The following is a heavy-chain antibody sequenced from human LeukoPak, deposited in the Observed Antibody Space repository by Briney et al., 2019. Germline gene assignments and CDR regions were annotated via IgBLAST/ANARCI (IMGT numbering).Heavy chain of an antibody. D-gene: IGHD1-26*01. CDR3: ARSPSAMGANGNWFDP. V-gene: IGHV4-39*07. J-gene: IGHJ5*02. CDR1: GGSISSSSYY. CDR2: IYYSGST. Sequence: SETLSLTCTVSGGSISSSSYYWGWIRQPPGKGLEWIGSIYYSGSTYYNPSLKSPVTISVDTSKNQFSLKLSSVTAADTALYYCARSPSAMGANGNWFDPWGQGTLVTVSS.